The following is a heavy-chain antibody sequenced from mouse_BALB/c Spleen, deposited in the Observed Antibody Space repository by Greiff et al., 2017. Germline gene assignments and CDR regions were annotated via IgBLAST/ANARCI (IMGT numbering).Heavy chain of an antibody. J-gene: IGHJ1*01. D-gene: IGHD1-1*01. CDR3: ARGHYYGSSSHWYFDV. Sequence: VQLQESGAELVRPGTSVKISCKASGYTFTNYWLGWVKQRPGHGLEWIGDIYPGGGYTNYNEKFKGKATLTADTSSSTAYMQLSSLTSEDSAVYFCARGHYYGSSSHWYFDVWGAGTTVTVSS. CDR2: IYPGGGYT. V-gene: IGHV1-63*02. CDR1: GYTFTNYW.